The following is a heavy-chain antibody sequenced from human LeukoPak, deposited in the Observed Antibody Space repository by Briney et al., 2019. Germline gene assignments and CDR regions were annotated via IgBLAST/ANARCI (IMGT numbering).Heavy chain of an antibody. D-gene: IGHD2-15*01. V-gene: IGHV3-23*01. CDR1: GFAFTSYA. CDR3: AKAISYCSGGSCYPGGFDY. CDR2: ISGSGGGT. Sequence: GGSLRLSCAASGFAFTSYAMSWVRQAPGKGLEWVSGISGSGGGTYYADSVKGRFTISRDNSKNTLYLQMNSLRAEDTAVYYCAKAISYCSGGSCYPGGFDYWGQGTLVTVSS. J-gene: IGHJ4*02.